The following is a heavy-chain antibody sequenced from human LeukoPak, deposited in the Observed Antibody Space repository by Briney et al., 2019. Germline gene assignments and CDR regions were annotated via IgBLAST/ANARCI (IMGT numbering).Heavy chain of an antibody. V-gene: IGHV4-59*01. Sequence: SETLSLTCSVSGGSISSYYWTWIRQPPGKGLEWIGYRYYSGSTTYNPSLKSRVTISVDTSKSQFSLKLISVTAADTAIYYWARVRWDFETDWGQGTLVTVSS. CDR3: ARVRWDFETD. CDR2: RYYSGST. D-gene: IGHD1-26*01. J-gene: IGHJ1*01. CDR1: GGSISSYY.